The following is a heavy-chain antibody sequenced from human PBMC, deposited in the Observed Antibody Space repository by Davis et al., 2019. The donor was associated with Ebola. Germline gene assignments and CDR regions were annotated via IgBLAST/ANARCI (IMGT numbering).Heavy chain of an antibody. CDR1: GYSFTSYW. CDR3: ARRVAVAGTWSFDY. CDR2: VYPGDSDT. Sequence: GESLKISCKGSGYSFTSYWIGWVRQMPGKGLEWMGIVYPGDSDTRYSPSFQGQVTMSADKSISTAYLQWSSLKASDSAMYYCARRVAVAGTWSFDYWGQGTLVTVSS. D-gene: IGHD6-19*01. J-gene: IGHJ4*02. V-gene: IGHV5-51*01.